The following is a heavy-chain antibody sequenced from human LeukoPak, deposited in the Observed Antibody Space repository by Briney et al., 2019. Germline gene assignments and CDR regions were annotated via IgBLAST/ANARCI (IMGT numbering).Heavy chain of an antibody. CDR1: GYSFNDYW. CDR2: IYPGDSDT. Sequence: GESLKISCMGSGYSFNDYWIGWVRQMPGKGLEWMGIIYPGDSDTRYSPSFQGQVTISADKSISAAYLQWSSLKASDTAMYYCARGTEGASIAARFDAFDIWGQGTLVTVSS. V-gene: IGHV5-51*01. D-gene: IGHD6-6*01. CDR3: ARGTEGASIAARFDAFDI. J-gene: IGHJ3*02.